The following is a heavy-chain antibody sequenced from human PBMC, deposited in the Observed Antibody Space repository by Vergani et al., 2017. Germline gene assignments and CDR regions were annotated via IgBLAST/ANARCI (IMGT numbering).Heavy chain of an antibody. CDR1: GFTFGDYA. J-gene: IGHJ3*02. V-gene: IGHV3-49*03. CDR3: ARFNCGGDCYPETAFDI. D-gene: IGHD2-21*02. Sequence: EVQLVESGGGLVQPGRSLRLSCTASGFTFGDYAMSWFRQAPGKGLEWVGFIRSKAYGGTTECAASVKGRFTISRDNAKNSLYLQMNSLRAEDTAVYYCARFNCGGDCYPETAFDIWGQGTMVTVSS. CDR2: IRSKAYGGTT.